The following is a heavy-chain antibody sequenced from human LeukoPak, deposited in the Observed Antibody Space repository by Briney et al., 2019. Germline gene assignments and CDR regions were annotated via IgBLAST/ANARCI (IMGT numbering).Heavy chain of an antibody. Sequence: PGGSLRLSCAASGFTFSSYWTSWIRQAPGKGLEWVSYISSSGSTIYYADSVKGRFTISRDNAKNSLYLQMNSLRAEDTAVYYCARDRDGYNSYFDYWGQGTLVTVSS. CDR1: GFTFSSYW. D-gene: IGHD5-24*01. CDR2: ISSSGSTI. V-gene: IGHV3-11*01. CDR3: ARDRDGYNSYFDY. J-gene: IGHJ4*02.